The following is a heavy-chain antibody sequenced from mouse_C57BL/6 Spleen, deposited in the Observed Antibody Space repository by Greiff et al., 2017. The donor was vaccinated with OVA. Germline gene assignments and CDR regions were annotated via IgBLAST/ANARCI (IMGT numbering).Heavy chain of an antibody. CDR2: ISGGGGNT. V-gene: IGHV5-9*04. CDR1: GFTFSSYT. CDR3: ARRDYGNDYFDY. J-gene: IGHJ2*01. Sequence: EVQLQESGGGLVKPGGSLKLSCAASGFTFSSYTMSWVRQTPEKRLEWVATISGGGGNTYYPDSVKGRFTISRDNAKNTLYLQMSSLRSEDTAVYYCARRDYGNDYFDYWGQGTTLTVSS. D-gene: IGHD2-4*01.